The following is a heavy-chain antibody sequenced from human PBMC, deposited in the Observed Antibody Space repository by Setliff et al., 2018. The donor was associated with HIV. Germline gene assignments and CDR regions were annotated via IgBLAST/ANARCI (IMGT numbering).Heavy chain of an antibody. CDR3: ASQPSGHFYYYMHV. CDR1: GGSISNGGYY. CDR2: FSYRGNI. V-gene: IGHV4-31*03. J-gene: IGHJ6*03. D-gene: IGHD1-1*01. Sequence: SETLSLTCTVSGGSISNGGYYWSWIRQHPGKGLEYIWDFSYRGNIYYNPSLKSRVTISVDTSKNQFSLKGSSVTGADTGVYYCASQPSGHFYYYMHVWGKGTTVTVSS.